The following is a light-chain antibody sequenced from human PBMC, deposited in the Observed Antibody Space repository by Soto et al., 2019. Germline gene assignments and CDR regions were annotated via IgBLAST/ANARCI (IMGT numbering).Light chain of an antibody. Sequence: DFELTQSPSSLSSSVGDRVTITCQASHDISNFLNWYQQRPGKAPNLLIYDASNLQTGVPSRFSGGGSGTHFTLTISSLQPEDVATYYCQLYDSLPLLTFGGGTKVDI. CDR3: QLYDSLPLLT. CDR2: DAS. J-gene: IGKJ4*01. CDR1: HDISNF. V-gene: IGKV1-33*01.